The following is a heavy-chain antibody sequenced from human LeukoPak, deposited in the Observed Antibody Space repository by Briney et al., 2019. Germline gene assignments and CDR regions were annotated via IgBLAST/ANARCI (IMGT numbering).Heavy chain of an antibody. Sequence: ASVKVSCKASGYTFTSYYMHWVRQAPGQGLEWMGIINPSGGSTSYAQKFQGRVTMTRDTSTSTVYMELSSLRSEDTAVYYCARGGHNSGLQTRIPGYYFDYWGQGTLVTVSS. V-gene: IGHV1-46*01. CDR1: GYTFTSYY. CDR2: INPSGGST. J-gene: IGHJ4*02. D-gene: IGHD6-19*01. CDR3: ARGGHNSGLQTRIPGYYFDY.